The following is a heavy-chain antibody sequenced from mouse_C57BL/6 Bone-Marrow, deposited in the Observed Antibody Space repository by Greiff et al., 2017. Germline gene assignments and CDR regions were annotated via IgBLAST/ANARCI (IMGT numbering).Heavy chain of an antibody. D-gene: IGHD1-1*01. CDR2: INPNNGGT. V-gene: IGHV1-26*01. CDR1: GYTFTDYY. J-gene: IGHJ1*03. Sequence: EVQLQQSGPELVKPGASVKISCKASGYTFTDYYMNWVKQSPGKSLEWIGDINPNNGGTRYNQKFKGKATLTVDKSSSPDYMQRRSLTSECSAVDYCARRGDYSGSSYWYFDVWGTGTTVTVSS. CDR3: ARRGDYSGSSYWYFDV.